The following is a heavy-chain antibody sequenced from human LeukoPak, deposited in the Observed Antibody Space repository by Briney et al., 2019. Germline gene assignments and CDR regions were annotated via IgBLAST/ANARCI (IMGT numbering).Heavy chain of an antibody. Sequence: GASVKVSCKASGYTFTSYGISWVRQAPGQGLEWMGWISAYNGNTNYAQKLQGRVTMTTDTSTSTAYMELRSLRSDDTAVYYCARDSEEIFGVVIRRVFDPWGQGTLVTVSS. J-gene: IGHJ5*02. D-gene: IGHD3-3*01. CDR2: ISAYNGNT. V-gene: IGHV1-18*01. CDR3: ARDSEEIFGVVIRRVFDP. CDR1: GYTFTSYG.